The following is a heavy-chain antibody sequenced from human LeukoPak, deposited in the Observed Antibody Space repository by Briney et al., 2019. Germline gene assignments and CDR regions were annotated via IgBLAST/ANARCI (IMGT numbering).Heavy chain of an antibody. CDR3: ARGSLRYFDWPYYYGMDV. D-gene: IGHD3-9*01. CDR2: ISAYNGNT. V-gene: IGHV1-18*01. Sequence: GASVKVSCKASGYTFTSYGISWVRQAPGQGLEWMGWISAYNGNTNYAQKLQGRVTITTDTSTSTAYMELRSLRSDDTAVYYCARGSLRYFDWPYYYGMDVWGQGTTVTVSS. CDR1: GYTFTSYG. J-gene: IGHJ6*02.